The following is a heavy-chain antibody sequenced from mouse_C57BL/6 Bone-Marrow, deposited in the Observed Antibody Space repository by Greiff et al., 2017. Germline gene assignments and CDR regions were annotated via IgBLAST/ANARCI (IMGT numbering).Heavy chain of an antibody. CDR1: GFTFSSYA. CDR3: ARDRGFYYAMDY. Sequence: DVQLVQSGGGLVKPGGSLKLSCAASGFTFSSYAMSWVRQTPEKRLEWVATISDGGSYTYYPDNVKGRFTISRDNAKNNLYLQMSHLKSEDTAMYYCARDRGFYYAMDYWGQGTSVTVSA. J-gene: IGHJ4*01. CDR2: ISDGGSYT. V-gene: IGHV5-4*01.